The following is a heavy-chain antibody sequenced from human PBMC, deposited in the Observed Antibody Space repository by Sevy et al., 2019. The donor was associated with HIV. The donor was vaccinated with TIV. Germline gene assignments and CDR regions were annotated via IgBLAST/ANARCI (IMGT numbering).Heavy chain of an antibody. CDR3: ATDLVGSRFG. CDR2: FDPEDGET. CDR1: GYSLTELA. Sequence: ASVKVSCKVSGYSLTELAMHWVRQAPGKGFEWMGGFDPEDGETIYSQTFQGRVTMTEDTSTDTAYMELRSLRSEDTAVYYCATDLVGSRFGWGQGTLVTVSS. V-gene: IGHV1-24*01. J-gene: IGHJ4*02. D-gene: IGHD1-26*01.